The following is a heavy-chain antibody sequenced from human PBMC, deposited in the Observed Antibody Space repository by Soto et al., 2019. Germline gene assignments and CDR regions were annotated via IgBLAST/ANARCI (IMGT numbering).Heavy chain of an antibody. D-gene: IGHD2-21*01. CDR1: GFSFTTYG. CDR3: AKDRGGGAVVPDY. CDR2: IWFDGSNK. J-gene: IGHJ4*02. Sequence: ESGGGVVQPGRSLRLSCAASGFSFTTYGMHWVRQAPGEGLEWVAVIWFDGSNKYYADSVKGRFTISRDTSKNTLYLQMDSLRVEDTAVYYCAKDRGGGAVVPDYWGQGTLVTVSS. V-gene: IGHV3-33*06.